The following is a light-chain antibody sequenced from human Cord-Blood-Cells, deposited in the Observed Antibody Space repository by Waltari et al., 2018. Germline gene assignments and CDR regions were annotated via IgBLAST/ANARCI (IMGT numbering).Light chain of an antibody. CDR3: SSYTSSSNWV. CDR1: SSAVGGYNK. Sequence: QTALTQPASVSGSPGQSITISCTRTSSAVGGYNKHLLYQPHPGNAPKLMIYDVSNRPSGVSNRFSGSKSGNTASLTISGLQAEDESDYYCSSYTSSSNWVFGGGTQLTVL. V-gene: IGLV2-14*01. J-gene: IGLJ3*02. CDR2: DVS.